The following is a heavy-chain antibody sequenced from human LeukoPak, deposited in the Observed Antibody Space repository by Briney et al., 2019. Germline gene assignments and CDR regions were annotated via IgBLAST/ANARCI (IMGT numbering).Heavy chain of an antibody. J-gene: IGHJ4*02. D-gene: IGHD6-19*01. V-gene: IGHV3-23*01. Sequence: GGSLRLSCAAFGFTFSSYAMSWVRQAPGKGLEWVSAISGSGGSTYYAGSVKGRFTISRDNSKNTLYLQMNSLRAEDTAVYYCASRYSSGWYDYWGQGTLVTVSS. CDR2: ISGSGGST. CDR3: ASRYSSGWYDY. CDR1: GFTFSSYA.